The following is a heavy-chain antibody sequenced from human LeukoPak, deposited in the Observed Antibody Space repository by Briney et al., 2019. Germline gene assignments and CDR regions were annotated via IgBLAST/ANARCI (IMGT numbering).Heavy chain of an antibody. CDR1: GGSLSGYY. CDR2: INHSGST. J-gene: IGHJ4*02. V-gene: IGHV4-34*01. Sequence: SETLSLTCAVYGGSLSGYYWSWIRQPPGKGLEWIGEINHSGSTNYNPSLKSRVTISVDTSKNHFSLNLTSVTAADTAVYYCARGAPPQNWGQGALVTVSS. CDR3: ARGAPPQN.